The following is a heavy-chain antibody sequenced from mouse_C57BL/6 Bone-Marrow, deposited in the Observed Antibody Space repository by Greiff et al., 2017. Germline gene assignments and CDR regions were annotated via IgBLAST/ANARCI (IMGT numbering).Heavy chain of an antibody. CDR1: GFTFSSYA. D-gene: IGHD1-1*01. CDR3: ASSLLLRMDY. CDR2: ISDGGSYT. J-gene: IGHJ4*01. V-gene: IGHV5-4*01. Sequence: EVQLVESGGGLVKPGGSLKLSCAASGFTFSSYAMSWVRQTPEKRLEWVGTISDGGSYTYYPDNVKGRFTISRDNAKNNLYLQMSHLKSEDTAMYYCASSLLLRMDYWGQGTSVTVSS.